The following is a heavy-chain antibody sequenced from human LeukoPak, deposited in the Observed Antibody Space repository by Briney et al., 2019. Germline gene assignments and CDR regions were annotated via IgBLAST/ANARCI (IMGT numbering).Heavy chain of an antibody. V-gene: IGHV4-34*01. CDR3: ARDTIVVVPAARVSYYYYGMDV. CDR2: INHSGST. CDR1: GGSFSGYY. D-gene: IGHD2-2*01. J-gene: IGHJ6*02. Sequence: TSETLSLTCAVYGGSFSGYYWSWIRQPPGKGLEWIGEINHSGSTNYNPSLKSRVTISVDTSKNQSSLKLSSVTAADTAVYYCARDTIVVVPAARVSYYYYGMDVWGQGTTVTVSS.